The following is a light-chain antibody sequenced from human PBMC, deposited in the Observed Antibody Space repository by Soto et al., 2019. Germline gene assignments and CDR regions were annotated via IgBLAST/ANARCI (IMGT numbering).Light chain of an antibody. CDR2: EVV. J-gene: IGLJ1*01. V-gene: IGLV2-8*01. CDR3: KSYAGSNTYV. Sequence: QSVLTQPPSASGSPGQSVTISCTGTKNDIGVYDFVSWYQHHPGKAPRLIIYEVVQRPSGVPDRFCGSKSGNTASLTVSGLQAADEADYFCKSYAGSNTYVFGSGTKLTVL. CDR1: KNDIGVYDF.